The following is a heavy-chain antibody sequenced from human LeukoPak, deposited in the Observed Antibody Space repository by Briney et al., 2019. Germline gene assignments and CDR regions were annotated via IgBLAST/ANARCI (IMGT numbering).Heavy chain of an antibody. V-gene: IGHV4-59*01. Sequence: SETLSLTCTVSGGSISSYYWSWIRQPPGKGLEWIGYIYYSGSTNYNPSLKSRVTISVDTSKNQFSLKLSSVTAADTAVYYCARAMSSSWELDYWGQGTLVTVSS. CDR1: GGSISSYY. D-gene: IGHD6-6*01. J-gene: IGHJ4*02. CDR2: IYYSGST. CDR3: ARAMSSSWELDY.